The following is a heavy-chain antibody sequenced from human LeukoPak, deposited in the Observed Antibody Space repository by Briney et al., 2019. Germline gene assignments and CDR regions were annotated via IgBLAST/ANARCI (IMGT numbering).Heavy chain of an antibody. V-gene: IGHV3-7*03. CDR3: ARDSGYCSSFSCYGDAFDI. CDR2: IKQDGSDK. J-gene: IGHJ3*02. CDR1: GFTFSRHW. D-gene: IGHD2-2*01. Sequence: GGSLRLSCAASGFTFSRHWVSWVRQAPGKGLEWVANIKQDGSDKNYVDPVKGRFTISRDNAKNSLYLQMNSLRAEDTAVYYRARDSGYCSSFSCYGDAFDIWGQGTMVTVSS.